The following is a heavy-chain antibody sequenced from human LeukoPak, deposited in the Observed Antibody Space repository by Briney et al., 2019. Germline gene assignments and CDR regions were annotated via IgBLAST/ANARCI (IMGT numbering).Heavy chain of an antibody. CDR3: ARDGGTRAPGKY. CDR1: GYTFTNYD. V-gene: IGHV1-46*01. D-gene: IGHD3-10*01. Sequence: GASVKVSCKASGYTFTNYDIHWVRQAPGKGLEWMGIIHPSGGSSSYAQNFQGRLTMTRDTSTTTVYLELNSLRSEDTAVYYCARDGGTRAPGKYWGQGTLVTVSS. J-gene: IGHJ4*02. CDR2: IHPSGGSS.